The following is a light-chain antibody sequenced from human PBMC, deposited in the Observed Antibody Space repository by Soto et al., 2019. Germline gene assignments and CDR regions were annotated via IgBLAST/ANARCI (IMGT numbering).Light chain of an antibody. Sequence: DIQMTQSPSSLSAYAGDRVNITCRASQSISSYLNWYQQKPGKAPKLLIYAASSLQSGVPSRFSGSGSGTDFTLTISSLQPEDFATYYCQQRGTFGKGTKVDIK. J-gene: IGKJ1*01. V-gene: IGKV1-39*01. CDR2: AAS. CDR1: QSISSY. CDR3: QQRGT.